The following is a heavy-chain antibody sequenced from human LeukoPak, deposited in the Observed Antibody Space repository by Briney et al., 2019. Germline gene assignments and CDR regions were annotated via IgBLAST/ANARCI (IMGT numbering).Heavy chain of an antibody. J-gene: IGHJ4*02. CDR3: ARAGYYGSGSYYQTPFDY. CDR2: IIPIFGTA. CDR1: GGIFSSYA. V-gene: IGHV1-69*05. Sequence: GASVKVSCKASGGIFSSYAISWVRQAPGQGLEWMGGIIPIFGTANYAQKFQGRVTITTDESTSTAYMELSSLRSEDTAVYYCARAGYYGSGSYYQTPFDYWGQGTLVTVSS. D-gene: IGHD3-10*01.